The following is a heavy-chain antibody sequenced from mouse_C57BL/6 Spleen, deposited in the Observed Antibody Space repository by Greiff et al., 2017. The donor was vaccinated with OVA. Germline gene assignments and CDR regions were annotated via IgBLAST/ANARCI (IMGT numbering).Heavy chain of an antibody. V-gene: IGHV5-6*01. CDR2: ISSGGSYT. CDR1: GFTFSSYG. Sequence: EVKLMESGGDLVKPGGSLKLSCAASGFTFSSYGMSWVRQTPDKRLEWVATISSGGSYTYYPDRVKGRFTISRDNAKNTLYLQMGSLKSEDTAMYYCARGGGDFDYWGQGTTLTVSS. J-gene: IGHJ2*01. CDR3: ARGGGDFDY.